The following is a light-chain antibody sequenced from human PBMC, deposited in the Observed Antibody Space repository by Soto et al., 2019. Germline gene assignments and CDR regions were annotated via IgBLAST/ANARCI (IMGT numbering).Light chain of an antibody. CDR2: LEGSGSH. J-gene: IGLJ3*02. CDR3: ETWDSNIWV. CDR1: SGHSSYI. V-gene: IGLV4-60*03. Sequence: QPVLTQSSSASASLGSSVKLTCTLSSGHSSYIIAWHQQQPGKAPRYLMKLEGSGSHNKGSGVPDRFSGSSSGADRYLTISNLQPEDEADYYCETWDSNIWVFGGGTKLTVL.